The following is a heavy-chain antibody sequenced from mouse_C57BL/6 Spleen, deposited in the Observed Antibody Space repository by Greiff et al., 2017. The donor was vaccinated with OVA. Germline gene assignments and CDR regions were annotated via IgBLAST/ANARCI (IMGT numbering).Heavy chain of an antibody. CDR2: IDPSDSYT. D-gene: IGHD1-1*01. V-gene: IGHV1-50*01. Sequence: QVQLQQPGAELVKPGASVKLSCKASGYTFTSYWMQWVKQRPGQGLEWIGEIDPSDSYTNYNQKFKGKATLTVDTSSSTAYMQLCSLTSEDSAVYYCARPYYYGSSWDAMDYWGQGTSVTVSS. CDR3: ARPYYYGSSWDAMDY. CDR1: GYTFTSYW. J-gene: IGHJ4*01.